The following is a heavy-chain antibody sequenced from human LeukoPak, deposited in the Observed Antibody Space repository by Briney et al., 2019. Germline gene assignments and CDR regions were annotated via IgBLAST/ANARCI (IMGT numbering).Heavy chain of an antibody. CDR3: ARLPYQLLELAYYYYYYMDV. D-gene: IGHD2-2*01. J-gene: IGHJ6*03. CDR2: IYYSGST. Sequence: SETLSLTCTVSGGSISSYYWSWIRQPPGKGLEWIGYIYYSGSTNYNPSLKSRVTISVDTSKNQFSLKLSSVTAADTAVYYCARLPYQLLELAYYYYYYMDVWGKGTTVTVSS. V-gene: IGHV4-59*08. CDR1: GGSISSYY.